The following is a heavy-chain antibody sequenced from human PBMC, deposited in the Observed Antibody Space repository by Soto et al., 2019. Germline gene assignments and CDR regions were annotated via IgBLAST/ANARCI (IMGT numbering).Heavy chain of an antibody. V-gene: IGHV1-3*01. Sequence: GASVKVSCKASGYTFTSYAMHWVRQAPGQRLEWMGWINAGNGNTKYSQKFQGRVTITRDTSASTAYMELSSLRTEDTAVYYCARTLVGATPADYWGQGTLVTVSS. CDR3: ARTLVGATPADY. J-gene: IGHJ4*02. CDR2: INAGNGNT. D-gene: IGHD1-26*01. CDR1: GYTFTSYA.